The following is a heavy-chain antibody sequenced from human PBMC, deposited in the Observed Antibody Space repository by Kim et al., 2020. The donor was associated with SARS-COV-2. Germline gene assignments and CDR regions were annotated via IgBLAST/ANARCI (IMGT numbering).Heavy chain of an antibody. J-gene: IGHJ4*02. D-gene: IGHD2-2*01. Sequence: KNLLGSVKGRFTSSRDNADRSLYLQMNSLRVEDTGLYYCARDPGSSAFDYWGQGTLVTVSA. CDR2: K. CDR3: ARDPGSSAFDY. V-gene: IGHV3-7*01.